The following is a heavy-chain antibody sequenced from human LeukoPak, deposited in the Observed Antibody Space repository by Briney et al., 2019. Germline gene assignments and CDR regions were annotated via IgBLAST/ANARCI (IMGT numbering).Heavy chain of an antibody. CDR3: AKDSLRFLEWLSYLDY. J-gene: IGHJ4*02. Sequence: GRSLRLSCAASGFTFSSYGMHWVRQAPGKGQEWVAVISYDGSNKYYADSVKGRFTISRDNSKNTLYLQMNSLRAEDTAVYYCAKDSLRFLEWLSYLDYWGQGTLVTVSS. V-gene: IGHV3-30*18. D-gene: IGHD3-3*01. CDR1: GFTFSSYG. CDR2: ISYDGSNK.